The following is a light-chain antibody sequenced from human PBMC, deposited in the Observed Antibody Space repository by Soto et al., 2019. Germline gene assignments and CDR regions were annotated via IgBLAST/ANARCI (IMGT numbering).Light chain of an antibody. CDR1: SSDVGGYNY. CDR2: EVS. J-gene: IGLJ1*01. V-gene: IGLV2-14*01. CDR3: TSYAGSYPYV. Sequence: QSALAQPASVSGSPGQSITISCTGTSSDVGGYNYVSWYQQHPGKAPKLMIYEVSNRPSGVSNRFSGSKSGNTASLTISGLQAEDEADYYCTSYAGSYPYVFGTGTKVTVL.